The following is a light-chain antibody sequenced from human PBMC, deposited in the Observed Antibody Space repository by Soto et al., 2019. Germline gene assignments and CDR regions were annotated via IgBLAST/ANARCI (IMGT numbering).Light chain of an antibody. V-gene: IGLV1-47*02. J-gene: IGLJ1*01. Sequence: QSVLTQPPSASGTPGQGLIISCSGSSSNIGSNYVYWYRLLPGTAPKLVMFSDVTRPPGVPDRFSGSKSGNTASLTISGLQAEDEADYYCSSYTSSITDVFGTGTKLTVL. CDR1: SSNIGSNY. CDR3: SSYTSSITDV. CDR2: SDV.